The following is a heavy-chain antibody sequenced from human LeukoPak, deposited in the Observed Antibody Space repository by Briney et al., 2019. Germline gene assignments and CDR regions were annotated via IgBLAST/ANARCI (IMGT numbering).Heavy chain of an antibody. CDR1: GYTFTSYY. D-gene: IGHD2-15*01. CDR3: AREYCSGGSCYEYYFDY. J-gene: IGHJ4*02. V-gene: IGHV1-46*01. CDR2: INPSGGST. Sequence: GASVKVSCKASGYTFTSYYMHWVRQAPGQGLEWMGIINPSGGSTSYAQKFQGRVTMTRDTSTSTDYMELSSLRSEDTAVYYCAREYCSGGSCYEYYFDYWGQGTLVTVSS.